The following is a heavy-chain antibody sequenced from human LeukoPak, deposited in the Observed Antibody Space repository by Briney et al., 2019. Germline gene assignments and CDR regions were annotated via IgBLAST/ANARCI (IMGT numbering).Heavy chain of an antibody. CDR3: ARGPRYYDSSGYLYYFDY. CDR1: GYTFTGYY. CDR2: ISAYNGNT. J-gene: IGHJ4*02. Sequence: GASVKVSCKASGYTFTGYYMHWVRQAPGQGLEWMGWISAYNGNTNYAQKFQGRVTMTTDTSTSTAYMELRSLRSDDTAVYYCARGPRYYDSSGYLYYFDYWGQGTLVTVSS. D-gene: IGHD3-22*01. V-gene: IGHV1-18*04.